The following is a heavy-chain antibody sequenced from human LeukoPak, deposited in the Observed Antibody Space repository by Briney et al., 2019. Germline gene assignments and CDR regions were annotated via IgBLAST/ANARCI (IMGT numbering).Heavy chain of an antibody. CDR2: IYYSGST. D-gene: IGHD3-22*01. CDR1: GGSISSYY. Sequence: ETLSLTCTVSGGSISSYYWSWIPPPPGKGLEWIVYIYYSGSTNYNPSLKSRVTISVDTSKKQFSLKLSSVTAADTAVYYCARVASSPYDSSGYYRSDAFDIWGQGTMVTVSS. CDR3: ARVASSPYDSSGYYRSDAFDI. V-gene: IGHV4-59*01. J-gene: IGHJ3*02.